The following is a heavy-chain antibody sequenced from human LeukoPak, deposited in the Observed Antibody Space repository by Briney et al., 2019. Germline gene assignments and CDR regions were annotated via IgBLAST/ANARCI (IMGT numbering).Heavy chain of an antibody. CDR2: IYYSGST. V-gene: IGHV4-59*08. J-gene: IGHJ5*02. CDR3: ARGRSSWDNLQNWFDP. CDR1: GGSISSYY. D-gene: IGHD6-13*01. Sequence: SETLSLTCTVSGGSISSYYWSWIRQPPGKGLEWIGYIYYSGSTNYNPSLKSRVTISVDTSKNQFSLKLSSVTAADTAVYYCARGRSSWDNLQNWFDPWGQGTLVTVSS.